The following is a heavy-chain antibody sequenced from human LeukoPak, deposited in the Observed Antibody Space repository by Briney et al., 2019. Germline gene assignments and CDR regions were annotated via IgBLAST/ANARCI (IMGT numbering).Heavy chain of an antibody. V-gene: IGHV4-4*07. J-gene: IGHJ5*02. CDR3: ARDTYYYDSSAYYPNWFDP. D-gene: IGHD3-22*01. CDR1: GGSISSYY. CDR2: IYTSGST. Sequence: SETLSLTCTVSGGSISSYYWSWSRQPAGKGLEWIGRIYTSGSTNYNPSLKSRVTVSVDTSKNQFSLKLSSVTAADTAVYYCARDTYYYDSSAYYPNWFDPWGQGTLVTVSS.